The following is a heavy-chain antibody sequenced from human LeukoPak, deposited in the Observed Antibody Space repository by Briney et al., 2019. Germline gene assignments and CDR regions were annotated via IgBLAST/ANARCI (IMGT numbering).Heavy chain of an antibody. V-gene: IGHV4-59*08. J-gene: IGHJ5*02. CDR2: IYYSGST. D-gene: IGHD6-13*01. Sequence: PSETLSLTCTVSGGSISSYYWSWLRQPPGGGLEWIGYIYYSGSTNYNPSLKSRVTISVDTSKNQFSLKLSSVTAADTAVYYCARHAGSSWYNWFDPWGQGTLVTVSS. CDR1: GGSISSYY. CDR3: ARHAGSSWYNWFDP.